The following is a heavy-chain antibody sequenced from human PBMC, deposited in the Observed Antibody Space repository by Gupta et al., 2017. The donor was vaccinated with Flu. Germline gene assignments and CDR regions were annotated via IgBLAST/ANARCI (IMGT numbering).Heavy chain of an antibody. CDR1: GTYF. J-gene: IGHJ4*02. V-gene: IGHV4-61*01. Sequence: GTYFWSWIRQSPGKGLEWIGYIYYSGSTNYTPSLKSRVTISLDTPKNQFSLKMRSVTAADTAVYYCARGPGGSTFDYWGQGTLVTVPS. CDR3: ARGPGGSTFDY. D-gene: IGHD3-16*01. CDR2: IYYSGST.